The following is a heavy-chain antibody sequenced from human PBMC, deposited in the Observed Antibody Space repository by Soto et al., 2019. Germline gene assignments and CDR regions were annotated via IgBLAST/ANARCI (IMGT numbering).Heavy chain of an antibody. CDR3: AKVGAIFGVVTYYFDY. D-gene: IGHD3-3*01. CDR2: ISYDGSNK. Sequence: QVQLVESGGGVVQPGRSLRLSCAASGFTFSSYGMHWVRQAPGKGLEWVAVISYDGSNKYYADSVKGRFTISRDNSKNTLYRQMNSLRAEDTAVYYCAKVGAIFGVVTYYFDYWGQGTLVTVSS. CDR1: GFTFSSYG. J-gene: IGHJ4*02. V-gene: IGHV3-30*18.